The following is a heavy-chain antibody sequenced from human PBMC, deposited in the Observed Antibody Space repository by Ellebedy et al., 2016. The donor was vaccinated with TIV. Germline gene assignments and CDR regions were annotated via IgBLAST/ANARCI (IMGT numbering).Heavy chain of an antibody. CDR3: AKLQVGATNYFDC. D-gene: IGHD1-26*01. CDR2: ISGIST. CDR1: GFTFSSYS. V-gene: IGHV3-23*01. J-gene: IGHJ4*02. Sequence: GESLKISCPASGFTFSSYSMSWVRQAPGKGLEWVSTISGISTYYADSVKCRFTISRDNSKNTLYLQMNSLRAEDTAVYYCAKLQVGATNYFDCWGQGTLVAVSS.